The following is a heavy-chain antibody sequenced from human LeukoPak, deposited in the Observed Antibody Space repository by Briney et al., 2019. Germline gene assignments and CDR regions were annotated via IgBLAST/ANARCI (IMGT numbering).Heavy chain of an antibody. CDR2: ISGSGDST. J-gene: IGHJ4*02. CDR1: GFTFSSYA. Sequence: GGSLRLSCAASGFTFSSYAMSWVRQAPGKGLEWVSVISGSGDSTSYADSVKGRFTIFRDNSKNTLYLQMNSLRAEDTAVYHCAVSKVYGSGTSNFFDYWGQGTLVTVSS. CDR3: AVSKVYGSGTSNFFDY. D-gene: IGHD3-10*01. V-gene: IGHV3-23*01.